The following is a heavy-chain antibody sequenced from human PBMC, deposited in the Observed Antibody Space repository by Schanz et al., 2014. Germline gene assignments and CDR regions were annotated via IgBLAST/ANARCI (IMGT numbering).Heavy chain of an antibody. CDR1: GFSFGNYG. D-gene: IGHD2-8*02. J-gene: IGHJ4*02. Sequence: EVQLLEYGGGLVQPGGSLRLSCEASGFSFGNYGMSWVRQAPGKGLEWVSGFDAHDGRAYYADSAKGRFTISRDNSKSTLYVEMNSLRVEDTAVYYCAKTLFPGGTQTFGNWGRGTLVTVSS. CDR2: FDAHDGRA. CDR3: AKTLFPGGTQTFGN. V-gene: IGHV3-23*01.